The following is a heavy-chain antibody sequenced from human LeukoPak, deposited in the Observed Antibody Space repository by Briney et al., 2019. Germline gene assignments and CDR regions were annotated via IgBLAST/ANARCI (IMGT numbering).Heavy chain of an antibody. V-gene: IGHV4-59*01. D-gene: IGHD2-2*01. CDR1: GGSISSFY. J-gene: IGHJ4*02. CDR3: ARGGYCSSISCPFDY. Sequence: PSETLSLTCSVSGGSISSFYWSWIRQPPGKGLEWIGYIYHSGSTTYNPSLNSRVTMSVDTSRTHFSLKLNSVTAADTAVYYCARGGYCSSISCPFDYWGQGALVTVSS. CDR2: IYHSGST.